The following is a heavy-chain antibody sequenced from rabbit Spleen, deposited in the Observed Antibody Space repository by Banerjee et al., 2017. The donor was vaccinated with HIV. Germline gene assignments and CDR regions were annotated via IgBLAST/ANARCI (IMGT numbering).Heavy chain of an antibody. CDR2: IDPLFGTT. D-gene: IGHD1-1*01. CDR1: GFDFSRSDW. V-gene: IGHV1S43*01. CDR3: VRGASSSGYYSL. Sequence: QEQLVESGGDLVKPGASLTLTCKASGFDFSRSDWICWVRQAPGKGLEWIGYIDPLFGTTYYASWVNGRFTISSNTNQNTLYLRLNSLTAADTATYFCVRGASSSGYYSLWGPGTLVTVS. J-gene: IGHJ4*01.